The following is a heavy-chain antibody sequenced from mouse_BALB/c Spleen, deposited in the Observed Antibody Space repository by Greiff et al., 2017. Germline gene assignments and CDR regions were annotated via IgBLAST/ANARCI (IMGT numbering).Heavy chain of an antibody. CDR2: ISYSGST. J-gene: IGHJ4*01. D-gene: IGHD2-1*01. V-gene: IGHV3-8*02. CDR1: GDSITSGY. CDR3: ARYSGNYGGAMDY. Sequence: EVKLVESGPSLVKPSQTLSLTCSVTGDSITSGYWNWIRKFPGNKLEYMGYISYSGSTYYNPSLKSRISITRDTSKNQYYLQLNSVTTEDTATYYCARYSGNYGGAMDYWGQGTSVTVSS.